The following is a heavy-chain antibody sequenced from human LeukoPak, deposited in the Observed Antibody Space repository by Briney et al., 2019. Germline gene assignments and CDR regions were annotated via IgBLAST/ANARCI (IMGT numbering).Heavy chain of an antibody. CDR3: TRPGGYGYWYFDL. J-gene: IGHJ2*01. CDR2: INSDGSST. V-gene: IGHV3-74*01. CDR1: GFTFSSYW. D-gene: IGHD5-12*01. Sequence: GGSLRLSCAASGFTFSSYWMSWVRQAPGKGLVWVSRINSDGSSTSYADSVKGRFTISRDNAKNTLYLKMNSLRAEDTAVYYCTRPGGYGYWYFDLWGRGTLVTVSS.